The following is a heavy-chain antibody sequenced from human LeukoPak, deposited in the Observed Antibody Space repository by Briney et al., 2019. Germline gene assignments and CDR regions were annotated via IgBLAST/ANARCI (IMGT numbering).Heavy chain of an antibody. J-gene: IGHJ3*02. CDR3: ARTDDAFHI. CDR1: GGSINNYY. CDR2: IFYSGST. D-gene: IGHD2-21*02. V-gene: IGHV4-59*01. Sequence: SETLSLTCAVSGGSINNYYWSWIRQPPGKGLEWIGHIFYSGSTNYNPSLKSRVTISLVMSKNQISLKLSSVTTADTAMYYCARTDDAFHIWGHGTTVTVSS.